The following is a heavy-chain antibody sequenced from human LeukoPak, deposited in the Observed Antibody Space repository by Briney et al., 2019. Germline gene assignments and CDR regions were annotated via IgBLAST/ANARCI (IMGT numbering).Heavy chain of an antibody. CDR3: AGKWCGELSWANFDY. CDR1: GFTFSSYS. V-gene: IGHV3-21*01. Sequence: PGGSLRLSCAASGFTFSSYSMNWVRQAPGEGLEWVSSISGSSRNIYYAATVKGRFTNSRANTKNPLYLQMNSLRAEDTAVYYCAGKWCGELSWANFDYWGQGTLVTASS. D-gene: IGHD3-10*01. J-gene: IGHJ4*02. CDR2: ISGSSRNI.